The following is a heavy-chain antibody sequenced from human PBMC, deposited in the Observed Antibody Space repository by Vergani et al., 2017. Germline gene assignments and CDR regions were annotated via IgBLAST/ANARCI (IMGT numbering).Heavy chain of an antibody. J-gene: IGHJ4*02. Sequence: QVQLVQSGAEVKKPGASVKVSCKASGYTFTSFSMHWVRQAPGQRLEWMGWINAGNVTTKYSQNFQGRVTITRDTSANTAYMELSSLRSEDTAIYYCTLLVFWGQGTLVTVSS. CDR3: TLLVF. CDR1: GYTFTSFS. CDR2: INAGNVTT. V-gene: IGHV1-3*01.